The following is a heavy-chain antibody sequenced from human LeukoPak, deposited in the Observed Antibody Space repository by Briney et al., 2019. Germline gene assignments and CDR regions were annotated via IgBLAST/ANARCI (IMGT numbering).Heavy chain of an antibody. J-gene: IGHJ3*02. D-gene: IGHD5-18*01. CDR2: IIPIFGTA. Sequence: SVKVSCRASGGTFSSYAISWVRQAPGQGLEWMGRIIPIFGTANYAQKFQGRVTITTDESTSTAYMELSSLRSEDTAVYYCARDLRSYGRAFDIWGQGTMVTVSS. CDR1: GGTFSSYA. V-gene: IGHV1-69*05. CDR3: ARDLRSYGRAFDI.